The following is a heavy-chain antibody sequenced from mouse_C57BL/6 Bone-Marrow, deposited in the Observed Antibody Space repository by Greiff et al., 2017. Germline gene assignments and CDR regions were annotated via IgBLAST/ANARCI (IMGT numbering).Heavy chain of an antibody. J-gene: IGHJ3*01. V-gene: IGHV1-52*01. CDR3: ARDYADPRGFSY. CDR1: GYNFTSFW. Sequence: QIQLQQPGAELVRPGSSVKLSCKASGYNFTSFWLHWVKPRPIQGLEWSGNIEHSDSETHYNQKFKGKATLTVDKSSITAYMQLSSLTSEDSAVYYCARDYADPRGFSYWGQGTLVTVSA. D-gene: IGHD2-4*01. CDR2: IEHSDSET.